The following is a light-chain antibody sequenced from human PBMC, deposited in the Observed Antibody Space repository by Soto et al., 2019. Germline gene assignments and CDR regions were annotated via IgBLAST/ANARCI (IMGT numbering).Light chain of an antibody. Sequence: QSVLTQPASVSRTPGQSNTISFTVKKSDVGGYDYVSWYQQHPGKAPKLMIYDVTNRPSGVSNRFSGSKSGNTASLTISGLQAEDEADYYCISYASINTYVFGTGTKVTVL. CDR2: DVT. CDR1: KSDVGGYDY. CDR3: ISYASINTYV. J-gene: IGLJ1*01. V-gene: IGLV2-14*01.